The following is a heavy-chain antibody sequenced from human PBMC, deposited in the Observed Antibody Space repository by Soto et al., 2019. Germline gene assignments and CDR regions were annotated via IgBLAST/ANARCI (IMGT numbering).Heavy chain of an antibody. CDR2: INHSGST. D-gene: IGHD2-8*02. CDR1: GLSFSGYY. J-gene: IGHJ4*02. Sequence: SETLSLTSTFDGLSFSGYYWTCIRQPPGTGLEWIGEINHSGSTNYNPSLKSRVTISVDTSKNQFSLKLTSVTAADTAVYYCARDKITGLFDYWGQGTLLTVSS. V-gene: IGHV4-34*01. CDR3: ARDKITGLFDY.